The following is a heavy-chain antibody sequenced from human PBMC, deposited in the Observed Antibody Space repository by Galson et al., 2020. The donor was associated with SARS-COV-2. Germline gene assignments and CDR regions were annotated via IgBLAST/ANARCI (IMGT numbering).Heavy chain of an antibody. CDR2: INPNSGGT. CDR3: ARDGTAMVTNGFDI. D-gene: IGHD5-18*01. J-gene: IGHJ3*02. Sequence: ASVKVSSKASGYPFTGYYMHWVRQAPGQGLEWMGWINPNSGGTNYAQKFQGRVTMTRDTSISIAYMELSRLRSDDTAVYYCARDGTAMVTNGFDIWGQGTMVTVSS. CDR1: GYPFTGYY. V-gene: IGHV1-2*02.